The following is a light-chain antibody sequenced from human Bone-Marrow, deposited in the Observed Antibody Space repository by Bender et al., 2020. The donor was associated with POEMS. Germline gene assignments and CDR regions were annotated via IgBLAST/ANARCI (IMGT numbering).Light chain of an antibody. CDR1: SNDISTYNY. CDR3: CSYAGSYTFV. J-gene: IGLJ1*01. Sequence: QSALTQPASVSESPGQSITIPCIGSSNDISTYNYVSWYQQHPGKSPQLLIYDVMHRPSGVSSRFSGSKSGNTASLTISGLQTEDEADYYCCSYAGSYTFVFGTGTKVTVL. CDR2: DVM. V-gene: IGLV2-23*02.